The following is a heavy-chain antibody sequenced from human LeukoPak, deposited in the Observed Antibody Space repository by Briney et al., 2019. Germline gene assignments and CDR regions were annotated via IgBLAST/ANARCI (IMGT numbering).Heavy chain of an antibody. V-gene: IGHV4-4*02. CDR1: GGSISSSNW. CDR2: IYYSGST. J-gene: IGHJ4*02. D-gene: IGHD3-3*01. Sequence: PSGTLSLTCAVSGGSISSSNWWSWVRQPPGKGLEWIGSIYYSGSTYYNPSLKSRVTISVDTSKNQFSLKLSSVTAADTAVYYCARDDITILWGQGTLVTVSS. CDR3: ARDDITIL.